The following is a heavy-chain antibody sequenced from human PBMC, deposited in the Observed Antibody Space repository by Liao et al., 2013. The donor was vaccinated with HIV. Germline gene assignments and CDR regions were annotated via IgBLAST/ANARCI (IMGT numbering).Heavy chain of an antibody. Sequence: QVQLQQWGAGLLKPSETLSLTCAVYGGSFSGYYWSWIRQPPGKGLEWIGEINHSGSTNYNPSLKSRVTISVDTSKNQFSLKLNSVTAADTAVYYCARGDYGGNSEAHNYFDYWGQGTLVTVSS. D-gene: IGHD4-23*01. CDR2: INHSGST. CDR1: GGSFSGYY. J-gene: IGHJ4*02. CDR3: ARGDYGGNSEAHNYFDY. V-gene: IGHV4-34*01.